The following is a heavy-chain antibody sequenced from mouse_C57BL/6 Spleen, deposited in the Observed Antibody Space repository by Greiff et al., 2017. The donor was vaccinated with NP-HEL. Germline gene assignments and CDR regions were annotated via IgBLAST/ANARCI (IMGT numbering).Heavy chain of an antibody. V-gene: IGHV1-82*01. Sequence: QVQLQQSGPELVKPGASVKISCKASGYAFSSSWMNWVKQRPGQGLEWIGRIYPGDGDTHYNGKSKGKATLTADKSSSTASMQLSSLTSEDSAVYFCARYYDGSSYPLWYFDVWGTGTSVTVSS. CDR3: ARYYDGSSYPLWYFDV. J-gene: IGHJ1*03. CDR1: GYAFSSSW. D-gene: IGHD1-1*01. CDR2: IYPGDGDT.